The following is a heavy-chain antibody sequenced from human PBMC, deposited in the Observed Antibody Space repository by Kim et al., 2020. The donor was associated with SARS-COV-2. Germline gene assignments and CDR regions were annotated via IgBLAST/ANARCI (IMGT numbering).Heavy chain of an antibody. CDR3: ATLPGPHYDFWSGLWG. Sequence: SETLSLTCAVSGGSISSSNWWSWVRQPPGKRLEWIGEIYHSGSTNYNPSLKSRVTISVDKSKNQFSLKLSSVTAADTAVYYCATLPGPHYDFWSGLWGWGQGTLVTVSS. J-gene: IGHJ4*02. CDR1: GGSISSSNW. V-gene: IGHV4-4*02. CDR2: IYHSGST. D-gene: IGHD3-3*01.